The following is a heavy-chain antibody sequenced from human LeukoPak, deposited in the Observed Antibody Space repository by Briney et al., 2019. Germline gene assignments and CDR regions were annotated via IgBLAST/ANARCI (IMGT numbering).Heavy chain of an antibody. CDR1: GYTFTDYC. V-gene: IGHV1-2*02. D-gene: IGHD3-10*01. CDR2: ISPDSGDT. Sequence: ASVKVSCKASGYTFTDYCIHWVRQAPGQGLEWMGWISPDSGDTNSAQKFQGRVTMTGDTSINTAYMELSRLRSDDTAIYYCAKDFFGSGRYSPFDPWGQGTLITVS. J-gene: IGHJ5*02. CDR3: AKDFFGSGRYSPFDP.